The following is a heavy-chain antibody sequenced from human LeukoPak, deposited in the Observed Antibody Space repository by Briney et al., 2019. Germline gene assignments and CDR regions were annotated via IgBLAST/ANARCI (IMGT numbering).Heavy chain of an antibody. Sequence: SETLSLTCTVSGGSISGYFWTWIRQPAGKGLEWIGRIYSSGSNNYNPSLKSRVTMSLGTSKNHFSLNLTSVTAADTAVYYCAREPTSGREPTSGRPLDYWGQGTLVTVSS. D-gene: IGHD5-12*01. CDR1: GGSISGYF. V-gene: IGHV4-4*07. CDR3: AREPTSGREPTSGRPLDY. CDR2: IYSSGSN. J-gene: IGHJ4*02.